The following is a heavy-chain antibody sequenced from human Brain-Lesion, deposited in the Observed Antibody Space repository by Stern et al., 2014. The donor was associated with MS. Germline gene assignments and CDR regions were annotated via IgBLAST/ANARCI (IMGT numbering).Heavy chain of an antibody. Sequence: VQLVQSGPGLVKPSETLYLTCTVAGGSVSSTSYAWAWIRQPPGKGLEWIGTIYYSGNTYYSPSLKSRLPISLDPSKNQFSLQRGSVTAADTAVYYCAGEEDIRYCSGGSCTGNWFDPWGQGTLVTVSS. V-gene: IGHV4-39*01. CDR1: GGSVSSTSYA. D-gene: IGHD2-15*01. J-gene: IGHJ5*02. CDR3: AGEEDIRYCSGGSCTGNWFDP. CDR2: IYYSGNT.